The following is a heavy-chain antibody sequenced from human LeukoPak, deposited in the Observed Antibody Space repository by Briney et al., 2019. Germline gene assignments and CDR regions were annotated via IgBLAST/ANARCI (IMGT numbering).Heavy chain of an antibody. V-gene: IGHV1-69*04. CDR3: ARDDDRAREIDY. D-gene: IGHD3-22*01. J-gene: IGHJ4*02. Sequence: SVKVSCKASRGTFSKYAISWVRQAPGQGLEWMGRIIPILNITHYAQKFQGRVTIAADKSTSTTYMELSSLRSEDTAVYYCARDDDRAREIDYWGQGTLVTVSS. CDR2: IIPILNIT. CDR1: RGTFSKYA.